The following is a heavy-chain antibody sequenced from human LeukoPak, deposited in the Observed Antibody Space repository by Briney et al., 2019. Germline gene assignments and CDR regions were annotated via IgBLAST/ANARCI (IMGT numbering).Heavy chain of an antibody. CDR3: ASGAQSDY. V-gene: IGHV3-48*03. J-gene: IGHJ4*02. D-gene: IGHD1-26*01. Sequence: GGSLRPSCAASGFTFSTYEMNWVRQAPGRGLEWVSSISSSGGTRYHADSVKGRFTISRDNSKNSLYLQMNSLRAEDTAIYYCASGAQSDYWGQGTLVTVSS. CDR1: GFTFSTYE. CDR2: ISSSGGTR.